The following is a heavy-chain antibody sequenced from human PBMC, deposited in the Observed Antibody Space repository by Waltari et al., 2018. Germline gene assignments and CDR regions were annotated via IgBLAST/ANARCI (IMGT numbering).Heavy chain of an antibody. CDR3: ARDRRYAHSRGYFDY. J-gene: IGHJ4*02. CDR2: IHSEYNDGNT. Sequence: EVQLVESGGAVIHTGGSLRLPCALHRFFVSSNYITWVRQAPGTGLEWVSVIHSEYNDGNTHYADSVKGRFTISRDSSKNTVYLQLNNVRAEDTAVYFCARDRRYAHSRGYFDYWGRGTLVTVSA. CDR1: RFFVSSNY. V-gene: IGHV3-53*01. D-gene: IGHD3-16*01.